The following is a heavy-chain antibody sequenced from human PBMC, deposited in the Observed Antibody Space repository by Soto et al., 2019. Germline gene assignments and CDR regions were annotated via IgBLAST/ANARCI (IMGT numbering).Heavy chain of an antibody. CDR3: AHMWYSSSWKGDYYYYMDV. V-gene: IGHV2-5*02. CDR1: GFSLSTSGVG. J-gene: IGHJ6*03. Sequence: QITLKESGPTLVKPTQTLTLTCTFSGFSLSTSGVGVGWIRQPPGKALEWLAVIYWDDDKRYSPSLKSRLTITKDTSKNQVVLTMTNMDPVDTATYYCAHMWYSSSWKGDYYYYMDVWGKGTTVTVSS. D-gene: IGHD6-13*01. CDR2: IYWDDDK.